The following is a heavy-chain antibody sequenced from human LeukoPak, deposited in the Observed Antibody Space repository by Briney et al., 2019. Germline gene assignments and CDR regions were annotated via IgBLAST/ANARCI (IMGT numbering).Heavy chain of an antibody. J-gene: IGHJ4*02. CDR1: GFTFNTYD. V-gene: IGHV3-30*18. D-gene: IGHD2-15*01. Sequence: GRSLRLSCVASGFTFNTYDIHWVRQAPGKGLEWVAVISFDGTNKYYADSVKGRFTISRDNSKNTLYLQMNRLRDEDTAVYYCAKERCSGGSCYSAGEYFDYWGQGTLVTVSS. CDR3: AKERCSGGSCYSAGEYFDY. CDR2: ISFDGTNK.